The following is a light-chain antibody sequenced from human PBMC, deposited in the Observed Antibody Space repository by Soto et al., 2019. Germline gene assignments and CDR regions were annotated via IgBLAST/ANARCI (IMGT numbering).Light chain of an antibody. J-gene: IGKJ1*01. CDR2: QAS. Sequence: DVQMTQSPSTLSASVGDRVTITCRASQGISNRLAWYQRKPGKAPKLLIYQASSLKSGVPSRFGGSGSGTEFTLTITSLQPDDFATYYCQQYNSHWTFGQGTKVEIK. CDR3: QQYNSHWT. V-gene: IGKV1-5*03. CDR1: QGISNR.